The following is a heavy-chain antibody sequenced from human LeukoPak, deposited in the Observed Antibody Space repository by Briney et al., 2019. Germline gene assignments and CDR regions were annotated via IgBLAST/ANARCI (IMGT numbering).Heavy chain of an antibody. J-gene: IGHJ4*02. Sequence: PGGSLRLSCAASGFTFSSYAMSWVRQAPGKGLEWVSYISSSSSTIYYADSVKGRFTISRDNAKNSLYLQMNSLRAEDTAVYYCARDRAVVGYYFDYWGQGTLVTVSS. CDR1: GFTFSSYA. CDR3: ARDRAVVGYYFDY. CDR2: ISSSSSTI. D-gene: IGHD1-26*01. V-gene: IGHV3-48*01.